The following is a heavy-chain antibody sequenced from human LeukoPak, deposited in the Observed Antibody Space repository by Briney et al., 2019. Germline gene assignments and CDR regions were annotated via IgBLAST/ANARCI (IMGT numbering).Heavy chain of an antibody. CDR2: ISSSSSYI. CDR3: ARPDEQQLVRDAFDI. CDR1: GFSLRSSE. D-gene: IGHD6-13*01. V-gene: IGHV3-21*01. Sequence: PGGSLRLSCAASGFSLRSSEMNWVRQAPGKGLEWVSSISSSSSYIYYADSVKGRFTISRDNAKNSLYLQMNSLRAEDTAVYYCARPDEQQLVRDAFDIWGQGTMVTVSS. J-gene: IGHJ3*02.